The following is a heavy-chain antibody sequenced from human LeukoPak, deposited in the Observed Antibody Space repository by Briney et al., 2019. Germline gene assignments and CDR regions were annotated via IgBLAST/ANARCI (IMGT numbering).Heavy chain of an antibody. Sequence: GGSLRLSCAASGFTFDDYVMHWVRQAPGKGLEWVSGISWNSGSIGYADSVQGRFTISRDNAKNSLYLQMNSLSAEDMALYYCAKDIGSFYYGSGHMGRAFDIWGRGTMVTVSS. CDR1: GFTFDDYV. CDR3: AKDIGSFYYGSGHMGRAFDI. CDR2: ISWNSGSI. D-gene: IGHD3-10*01. J-gene: IGHJ3*02. V-gene: IGHV3-9*03.